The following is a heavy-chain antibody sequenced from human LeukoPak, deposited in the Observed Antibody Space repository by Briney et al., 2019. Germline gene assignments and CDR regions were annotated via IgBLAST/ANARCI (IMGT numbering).Heavy chain of an antibody. CDR3: ARVSSSWYQDYYFDL. CDR2: TYISGSS. D-gene: IGHD6-13*01. CDR1: GGSISNYD. V-gene: IGHV4-4*07. J-gene: IGHJ2*01. Sequence: PSETLSLTCTVSGGSISNYDWSWIRQSAGKGLEWVGRTYISGSSNYNPSLKSRVTVSVVTSKNQFSLRLNSVTAADTAVYYCARVSSSWYQDYYFDLWGRGTLVTVSS.